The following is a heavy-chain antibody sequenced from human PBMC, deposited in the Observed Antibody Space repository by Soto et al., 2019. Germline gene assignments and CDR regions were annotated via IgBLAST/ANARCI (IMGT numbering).Heavy chain of an antibody. V-gene: IGHV3-30*18. Sequence: GGSLRLSCAASGFTFSSYGMHWVRQAPGKGLEWVAVISYDGSNKYYADSVKGRFTISRDNSKNTLYLQMNSLRAEDTAVYYCAKDQASILSYYYYGMDVWGQGTTVTVSS. CDR2: ISYDGSNK. J-gene: IGHJ6*02. D-gene: IGHD4-4*01. CDR1: GFTFSSYG. CDR3: AKDQASILSYYYYGMDV.